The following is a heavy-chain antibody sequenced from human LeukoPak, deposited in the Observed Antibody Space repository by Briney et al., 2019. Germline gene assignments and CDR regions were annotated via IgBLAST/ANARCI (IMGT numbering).Heavy chain of an antibody. J-gene: IGHJ4*02. Sequence: SEPLPLTGTVLGGSISSYYWSWFRKPPGKGLEWIGYIYYTGGTSYNPSLKSRVTISVDTSKNQFSLKLNSVTAADTAVYYCASLYSSTLRDWGQGTLVTVSS. CDR1: GGSISSYY. CDR3: ASLYSSTLRD. CDR2: IYYTGGT. D-gene: IGHD6-13*01. V-gene: IGHV4-59*01.